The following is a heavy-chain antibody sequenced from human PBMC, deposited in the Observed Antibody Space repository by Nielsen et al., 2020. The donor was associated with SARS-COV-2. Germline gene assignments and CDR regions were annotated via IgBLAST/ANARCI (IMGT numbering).Heavy chain of an antibody. CDR2: LSGRGGT. CDR3: ARSTPYGTTWYGALDS. CDR1: GFSFGDYS. V-gene: IGHV3-23*01. J-gene: IGHJ4*02. D-gene: IGHD6-13*01. Sequence: GESLKISCTASGFSFGDYSMTWVRQAPGKGLEWVSALSGRGGTHYADFVKGRFTTSTDTSRTTLYLQMTSLRAEDTAIYYCARSTPYGTTWYGALDSWGQGTLVSVSS.